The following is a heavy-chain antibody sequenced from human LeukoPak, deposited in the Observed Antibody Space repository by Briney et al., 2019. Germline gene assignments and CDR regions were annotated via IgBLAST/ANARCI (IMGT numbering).Heavy chain of an antibody. CDR3: ARGRRSGVLRYFDWLDHAFDI. D-gene: IGHD3-9*01. V-gene: IGHV4-30-4*01. CDR2: IYYSGST. CDR1: GGSISSGDYY. Sequence: SETLSLTCTVSGGSISSGDYYWSLIRQPPGKGLEWIGYIYYSGSTYYNPSLKSRVTISVDTSKNQFSLKLSSVTAADTAVYYCARGRRSGVLRYFDWLDHAFDIWGQGTMVTVSS. J-gene: IGHJ3*02.